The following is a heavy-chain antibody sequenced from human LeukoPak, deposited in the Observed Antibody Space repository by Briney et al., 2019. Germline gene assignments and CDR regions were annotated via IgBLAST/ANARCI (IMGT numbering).Heavy chain of an antibody. Sequence: SETLSLTCTVSGGSISSYYWSWIRQPPGKGLEWIGYIYYSGSTNYNPSLKSRVTISVDTSKNQFSLKLSSVTAADTAVYYCARDKATGVGGYYYYYMDVWGKGTTVTVSS. J-gene: IGHJ6*03. CDR1: GGSISSYY. V-gene: IGHV4-59*01. CDR3: ARDKATGVGGYYYYYMDV. D-gene: IGHD3-10*01. CDR2: IYYSGST.